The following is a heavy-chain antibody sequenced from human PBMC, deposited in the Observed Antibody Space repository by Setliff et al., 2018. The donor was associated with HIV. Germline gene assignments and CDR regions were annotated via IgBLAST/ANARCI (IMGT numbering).Heavy chain of an antibody. V-gene: IGHV3-15*07. D-gene: IGHD6-13*01. Sequence: GGSLRLSCVASGFTFSNAWMNWVRQSPGKGLEWVGRIRSKVDGGAADYAAPVKGRFTISRDDSKNTLYLQLNNLETEDTAFYYCSTRLRWSPEKIDYWGQGTLVTVSS. J-gene: IGHJ4*02. CDR3: STRLRWSPEKIDY. CDR1: GFTFSNAW. CDR2: IRSKVDGGAA.